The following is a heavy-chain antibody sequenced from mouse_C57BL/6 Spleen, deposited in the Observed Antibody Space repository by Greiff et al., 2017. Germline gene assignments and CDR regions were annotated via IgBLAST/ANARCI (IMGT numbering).Heavy chain of an antibody. CDR2: INYDGSST. Sequence: EVQLVESEGGLVQPGSSMKLSCTASGFTFSDYYMAWVRQVPEKGLEWVANINYDGSSTYYLDSLKSRFIISRDNAKNILYLQMSSLKSEDTATYYCARVGGYDRYAMDYWGQGTSVTVSS. CDR1: GFTFSDYY. CDR3: ARVGGYDRYAMDY. D-gene: IGHD2-2*01. V-gene: IGHV5-16*01. J-gene: IGHJ4*01.